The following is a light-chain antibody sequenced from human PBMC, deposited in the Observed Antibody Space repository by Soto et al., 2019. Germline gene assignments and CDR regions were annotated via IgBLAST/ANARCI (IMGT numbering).Light chain of an antibody. CDR3: MQPLQTG. CDR1: QSLLHSNGYNY. J-gene: IGKJ1*01. CDR2: LGS. Sequence: DLVMTQSPLSLPVTPGEPASISCRSSQSLLHSNGYNYLDWYLQKPGQPPQLLIYLGSYRASGVPDRFSGSGSGTDFTLKISRVEAEDVGVYYCMQPLQTGFGQGTKVEIK. V-gene: IGKV2-28*01.